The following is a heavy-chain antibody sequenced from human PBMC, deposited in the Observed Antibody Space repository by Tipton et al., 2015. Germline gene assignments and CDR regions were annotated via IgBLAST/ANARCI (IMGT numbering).Heavy chain of an antibody. CDR2: IYYSGTT. CDR3: ARAIEASTPPRFDP. Sequence: TLSLTCTVSGGSISSGDYYWSWIRQPPGKGLEWIGYIYYSGTTYYNPSLRSQATISVDTSKNQFSLKLTSVTAADTAVYYCARAIEASTPPRFDPWGQGTLATVSS. D-gene: IGHD2-21*01. V-gene: IGHV4-30-4*01. CDR1: GGSISSGDYY. J-gene: IGHJ5*02.